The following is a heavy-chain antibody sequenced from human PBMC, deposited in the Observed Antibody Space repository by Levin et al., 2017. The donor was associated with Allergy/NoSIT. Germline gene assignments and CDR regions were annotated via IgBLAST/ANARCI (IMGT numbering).Heavy chain of an antibody. CDR2: ISYDGSNK. J-gene: IGHJ6*02. CDR1: GFSFSSYA. CDR3: ARPEDYSGFYYGMDV. D-gene: IGHD6-19*01. Sequence: PGGSLRLSCAASGFSFSSYAMHWVRQAPGKGLEWVAVISYDGSNKYYAGSVEGRFTISRDSSKNTVYLQMNTLRAEDTAVYYCARPEDYSGFYYGMDVWGQGTTVTVSS. V-gene: IGHV3-30-3*01.